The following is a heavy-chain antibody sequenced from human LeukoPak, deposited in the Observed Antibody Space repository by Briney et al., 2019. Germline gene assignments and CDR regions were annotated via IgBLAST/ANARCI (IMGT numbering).Heavy chain of an antibody. CDR3: ARHLVSGDQSNY. CDR2: INPNSGGT. J-gene: IGHJ4*02. CDR1: GYTFTGYY. D-gene: IGHD7-27*01. V-gene: IGHV1-2*02. Sequence: GASVKVSCKASGYTFTGYYMHWVRQAPGQGLEWMGWINPNSGGTNYAQKFQGRVTMTRDTSISTVFMELSGLRPDDSAVYYCARHLVSGDQSNYWGQGTLVTVSS.